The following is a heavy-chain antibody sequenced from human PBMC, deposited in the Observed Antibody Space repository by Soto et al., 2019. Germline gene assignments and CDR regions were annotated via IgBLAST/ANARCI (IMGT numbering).Heavy chain of an antibody. J-gene: IGHJ6*02. Sequence: PGGSLRLSCVASGITFGSRAMSWVRQAPGEGLEWVSTITDSGGDAKYADSVRGRFTISRDNFYNTLSLQMSSLRAEDSAVYYCAKDFWSGSQNYGLDVWGLGTTVTVSS. D-gene: IGHD3-3*01. V-gene: IGHV3-23*01. CDR3: AKDFWSGSQNYGLDV. CDR2: ITDSGGDA. CDR1: GITFGSRA.